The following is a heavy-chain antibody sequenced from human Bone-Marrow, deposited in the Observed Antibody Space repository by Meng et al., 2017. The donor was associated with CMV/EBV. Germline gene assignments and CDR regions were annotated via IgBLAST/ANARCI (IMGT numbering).Heavy chain of an antibody. J-gene: IGHJ4*02. Sequence: ASVKVSCKASGYTFTDYYMHWVRQAPGQGLEWMGWINPNSGNTGYAQKFQGRVTMTRNTSISTAYMELSSLRSEDTAVYYCARVTRGRSSSWYVWGQGTLVTVSS. D-gene: IGHD6-13*01. CDR1: GYTFTDYY. CDR2: INPNSGNT. V-gene: IGHV1-8*02. CDR3: ARVTRGRSSSWYV.